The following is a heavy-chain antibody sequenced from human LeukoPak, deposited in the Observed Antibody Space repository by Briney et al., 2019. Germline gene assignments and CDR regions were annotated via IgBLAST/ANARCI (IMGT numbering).Heavy chain of an antibody. V-gene: IGHV3-21*01. D-gene: IGHD1-26*01. CDR3: ARDPYSGNYGAYYYYYMDV. CDR1: RFTFSSHS. J-gene: IGHJ6*03. CDR2: ISSSGSYI. Sequence: GGSLRLSCAASRFTFSSHSMNWVRQAPGKGLEWVSSISSSGSYIYYADSVKGRFTISRDNAKNSLYLQMNSLRAEDAAVYYCARDPYSGNYGAYYYYYMDVWGKGTTVTISS.